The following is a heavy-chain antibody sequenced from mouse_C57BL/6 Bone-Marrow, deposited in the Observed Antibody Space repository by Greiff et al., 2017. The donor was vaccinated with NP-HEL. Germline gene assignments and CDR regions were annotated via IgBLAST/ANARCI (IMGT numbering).Heavy chain of an antibody. CDR3: ARRPCSMDY. CDR2: INPNNGGT. V-gene: IGHV1-26*01. Sequence: VQLQQSGPELVKPGASVKISCKASGYTFTDYYMNWVKQSHGKSLEWIGDINPNNGGTSYNQKFKGKATLTVDKSSSTAYMELRSLTSEDSAVYYCARRPCSMDYWGQGTSVTVSS. J-gene: IGHJ4*01. CDR1: GYTFTDYY.